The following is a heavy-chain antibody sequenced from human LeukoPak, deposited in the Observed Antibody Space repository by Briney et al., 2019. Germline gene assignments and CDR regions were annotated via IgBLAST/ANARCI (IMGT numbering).Heavy chain of an antibody. J-gene: IGHJ5*02. CDR2: IFHTGTT. CDR1: GYSISSGYY. CDR3: AMDSDLRRFYH. V-gene: IGHV4-38-2*02. Sequence: SETLSLTCSVSGYSISSGYYWGWIRQPPGKRPEWIGTIFHTGTTYYNPSLKSRVTISVDTSKNQFSLKLTPVTAADTAVYYCAMDSDLRRFYHWGQGDLVTVSS. D-gene: IGHD1-26*01.